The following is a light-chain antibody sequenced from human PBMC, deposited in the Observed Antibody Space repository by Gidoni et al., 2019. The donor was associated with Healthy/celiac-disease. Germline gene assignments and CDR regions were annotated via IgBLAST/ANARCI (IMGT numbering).Light chain of an antibody. CDR2: GAS. J-gene: IGKJ1*01. V-gene: IGKV3-20*01. Sequence: EIVLTQSPGTLSLSPGERATLSCRASQSVSSSYLAWYQQKPGQAPRLLIYGASSRATGTPDRFSGSGSGTDFTLTISRLEAEDVAVYYCQQYGSSWTFGQGTKVEIK. CDR3: QQYGSSWT. CDR1: QSVSSSY.